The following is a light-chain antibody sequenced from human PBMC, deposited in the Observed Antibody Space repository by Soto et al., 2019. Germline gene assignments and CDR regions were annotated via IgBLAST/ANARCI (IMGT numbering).Light chain of an antibody. J-gene: IGKJ1*01. Sequence: DIQMTQSPSSLSASVGDRVTVTCRASQSISTYLNWYQQKPGKAPKLLIYEASSLQSGVPSRFGGGGSGTDFTLTISSLQPEDVATYYCQHSYITPWTFGQGTKVEIK. CDR1: QSISTY. V-gene: IGKV1-39*01. CDR2: EAS. CDR3: QHSYITPWT.